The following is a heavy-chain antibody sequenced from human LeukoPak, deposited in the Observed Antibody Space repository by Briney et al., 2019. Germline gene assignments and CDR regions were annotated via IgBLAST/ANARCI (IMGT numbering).Heavy chain of an antibody. V-gene: IGHV4-34*01. Sequence: SETLSLTCAIYGESFSGFYWSWIRRPPGKGLEWIGEITHSGSTNYNPSLKSRVTISVDTSKNQFSLKLSSVTAADTAVYYCARGLPGGSYGAHWGQGTLVTVSS. CDR2: ITHSGST. CDR3: ARGLPGGSYGAH. J-gene: IGHJ4*02. D-gene: IGHD1-26*01. CDR1: GESFSGFY.